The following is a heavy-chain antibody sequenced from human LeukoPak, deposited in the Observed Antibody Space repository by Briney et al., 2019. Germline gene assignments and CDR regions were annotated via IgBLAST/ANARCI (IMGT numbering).Heavy chain of an antibody. D-gene: IGHD3-10*02. J-gene: IGHJ6*04. Sequence: PGGSLRLSCASSGFTFSRYWMSWVRQAPGKGLEWVANIKQDGSEKYYVDSVKDRFTISRDNANNSLYLQMNSLRAEDTAVYYCAELGITMIGGVGGKGTTVTNSS. V-gene: IGHV3-7*01. CDR2: IKQDGSEK. CDR3: AELGITMIGGV. CDR1: GFTFSRYW.